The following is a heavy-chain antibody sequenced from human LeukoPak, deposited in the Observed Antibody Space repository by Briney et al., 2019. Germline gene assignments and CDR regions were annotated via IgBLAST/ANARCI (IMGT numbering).Heavy chain of an antibody. D-gene: IGHD6-13*01. CDR1: GCTFTGYY. V-gene: IGHV1-2*02. J-gene: IGHJ5*02. Sequence: ASVKVSCKASGCTFTGYYMHWVRRAPGQGLEWMGWINPNSGGTNYAQKFQGRVTMTRDTSISTAYMELSSLRSDDTAVYYCARDYGRIAAAGRGNWFDPWGQGTLVTVSS. CDR3: ARDYGRIAAAGRGNWFDP. CDR2: INPNSGGT.